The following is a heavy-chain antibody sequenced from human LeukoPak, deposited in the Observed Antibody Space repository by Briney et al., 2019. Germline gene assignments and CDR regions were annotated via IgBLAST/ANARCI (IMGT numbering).Heavy chain of an antibody. V-gene: IGHV3-64*01. CDR3: ARPYYDSWSVYVY. J-gene: IGHJ4*02. CDR1: GYTFSSYA. D-gene: IGHD3-3*01. CDR2: ISNGGGST. Sequence: QSGGSLRLSCAASGYTFSSYAMHWVRQAPGKGLEYVSAISNGGGSTHYANSVKGRFTISRDNSKNTLYLQMGSLRAEDMAVYYCARPYYDSWSVYVYWGQGTLVTVSS.